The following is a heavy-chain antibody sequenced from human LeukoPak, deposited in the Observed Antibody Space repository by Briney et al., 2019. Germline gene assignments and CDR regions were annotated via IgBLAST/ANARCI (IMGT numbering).Heavy chain of an antibody. Sequence: GASVTISCKSSGYVFTSYYIHWVRQGPGQKYEWMGKVNPGGVGTRYSQKFQDRVTMTRDRSTSTVFMEMRRLTSEDTALYFCARGGSSEYLDYWGQGTLVTVSS. CDR2: VNPGGVGT. V-gene: IGHV1-46*01. D-gene: IGHD3-22*01. CDR1: GYVFTSYY. CDR3: ARGGSSEYLDY. J-gene: IGHJ4*02.